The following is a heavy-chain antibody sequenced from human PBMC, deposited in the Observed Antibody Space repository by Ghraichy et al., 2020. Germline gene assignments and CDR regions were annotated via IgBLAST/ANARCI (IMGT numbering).Heavy chain of an antibody. CDR2: IWEDGSKT. J-gene: IGHJ4*02. D-gene: IGHD2-21*01. V-gene: IGHV3-33*01. CDR1: GFNFRNYG. CDR3: ARFCCGDCSPYDY. Sequence: LSLTCAASGFNFRNYGMHWVRQAPGKGLEWVAVIWEDGSKTFYADSVKGRFTISRDNSKNTLYLQMNILRVEDTALYYCARFCCGDCSPYDYWGQGTLVTVSS.